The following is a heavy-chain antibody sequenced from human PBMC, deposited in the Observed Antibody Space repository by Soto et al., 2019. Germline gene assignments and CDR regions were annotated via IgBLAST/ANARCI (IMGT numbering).Heavy chain of an antibody. Sequence: PSETLSLTCAVYGGSFSGYYWSWIRQPPGKGLEWIGEINHSGSTNYNPSLKSRVTISVDTSKNQFSLKASDTAMYYCVRSDNGGWYMFDYWGQGILVTVSS. CDR1: GGSFSGYY. CDR3: VRSDNGGWYMFDY. CDR2: INHSGST. V-gene: IGHV4-34*01. J-gene: IGHJ4*02. D-gene: IGHD6-19*01.